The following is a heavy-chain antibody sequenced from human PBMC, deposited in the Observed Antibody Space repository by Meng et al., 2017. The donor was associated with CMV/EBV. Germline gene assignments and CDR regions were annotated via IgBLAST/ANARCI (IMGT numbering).Heavy chain of an antibody. J-gene: IGHJ4*02. D-gene: IGHD2/OR15-2a*01. CDR3: ATSSVEVMIYAGLDY. V-gene: IGHV1-2*02. CDR2: IKRESGEK. Sequence: GNTLTGYNIHGGRQANGQGMEWMGRIKRESGEKRLEKKFKGRVTMTRETSLTTAYMELNRLRSDDTAVYYCATSSVEVMIYAGLDYWGQGTLVTVSS. CDR1: GNTLTGYN.